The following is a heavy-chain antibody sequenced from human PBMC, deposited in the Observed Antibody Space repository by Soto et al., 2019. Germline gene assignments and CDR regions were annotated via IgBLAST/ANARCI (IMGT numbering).Heavy chain of an antibody. CDR1: GFTFDDYA. CDR3: ARTMAYDSSGYYY. Sequence: SGGSLRLSCAASGFTFDDYAMHWVRQAPGKGLEWVSGISWNSGSIGYADSVKGRFTISRDNAKNSLYLQMNSLRAEDTALYYCARTMAYDSSGYYYWGQGTLVTVSS. CDR2: ISWNSGSI. J-gene: IGHJ4*02. V-gene: IGHV3-9*01. D-gene: IGHD3-22*01.